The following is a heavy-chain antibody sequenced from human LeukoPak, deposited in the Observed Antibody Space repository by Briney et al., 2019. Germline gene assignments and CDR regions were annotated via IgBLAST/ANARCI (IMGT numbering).Heavy chain of an antibody. CDR1: GYSISSGYY. Sequence: SETLSLTCAVSGYSISSGYYWGWIRQPPGKGLEWIGSIYHSGSTYYNPSLKSRVTISVDTSKNQFSLKLSSVTAADTAVYYCSRLYMVPSYYYHYMDVWGKGTTVTVSS. D-gene: IGHD3-10*01. CDR2: IYHSGST. CDR3: SRLYMVPSYYYHYMDV. J-gene: IGHJ6*03. V-gene: IGHV4-38-2*01.